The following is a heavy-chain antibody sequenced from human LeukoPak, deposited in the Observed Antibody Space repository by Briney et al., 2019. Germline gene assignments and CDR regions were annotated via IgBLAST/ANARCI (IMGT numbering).Heavy chain of an antibody. D-gene: IGHD3-9*01. CDR3: ASYDTDVLGDY. V-gene: IGHV3-21*01. CDR1: GFTFSSYS. CDR2: ISSSSSYI. Sequence: GGSLRLSCAASGFTFSSYSMNWVRQAPGKGLEWVSSISSSSSYIYYADSVKGRFTISRDNAKNSLYLQMNSLRAEDTAVCYCASYDTDVLGDYWGQGTLVTVSS. J-gene: IGHJ4*02.